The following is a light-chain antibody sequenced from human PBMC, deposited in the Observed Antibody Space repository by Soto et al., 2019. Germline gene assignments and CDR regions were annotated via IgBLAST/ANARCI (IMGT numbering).Light chain of an antibody. CDR2: DAS. J-gene: IGKJ4*01. CDR3: QNYGSSSLT. V-gene: IGKV1-5*01. Sequence: DIPMTQSPSTLSASVGDRVTITCWASQSISSWLAWYQQKPGKAPKLLIYDASSLESGVPSRFSGSGSGTDFTLTISRLEPEDFAVYYCQNYGSSSLTFGGGTKV. CDR1: QSISSW.